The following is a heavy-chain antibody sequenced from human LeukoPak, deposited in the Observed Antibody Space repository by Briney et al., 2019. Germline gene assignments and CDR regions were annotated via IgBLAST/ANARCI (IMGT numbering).Heavy chain of an antibody. Sequence: GGSLRLSCSASGFAFSSYAMSWVRQAPGKGLDWVSITSGSGGNPYYADSVKGRFTISRDNSKNTLYLHMNSLRAEDTALYYCAKDTGIILVRGAADYWGQGILVTVSS. CDR2: TSGSGGNP. V-gene: IGHV3-23*01. CDR1: GFAFSSYA. D-gene: IGHD3-10*01. CDR3: AKDTGIILVRGAADY. J-gene: IGHJ4*02.